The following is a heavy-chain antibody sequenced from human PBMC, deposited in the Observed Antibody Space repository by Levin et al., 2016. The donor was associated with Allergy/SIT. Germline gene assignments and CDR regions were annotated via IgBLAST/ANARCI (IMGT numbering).Heavy chain of an antibody. CDR3: ARDLHTPSSGYYYPVYLYNWFDP. CDR2: ISAYNGNT. J-gene: IGHJ5*02. D-gene: IGHD3-22*01. Sequence: ASVKVSCKASGYTFTSYGISWVRQAPGQGLEWMGWISAYNGNTNYAQKLQGRVTMTTDTSTSTAYMELRSLRSDDTAVYYCARDLHTPSSGYYYPVYLYNWFDPWGQGTLVTVSS. CDR1: GYTFTSYG. V-gene: IGHV1-18*01.